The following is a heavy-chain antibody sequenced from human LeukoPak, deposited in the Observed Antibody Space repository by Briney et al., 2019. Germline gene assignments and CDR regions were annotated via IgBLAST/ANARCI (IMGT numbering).Heavy chain of an antibody. J-gene: IGHJ5*02. D-gene: IGHD4-17*01. CDR2: THSSGGT. V-gene: IGHV3-53*01. CDR3: IVFGDSNH. Sequence: GGSLILYCAASGFTGSHNYMSWVRQAPGKGLEWVSATHSSGGTYYADSVKGRFTISRDTPKNTLYLQINSLSVEDTAVYYCIVFGDSNHWGQGTLVTVSS. CDR1: GFTGSHNY.